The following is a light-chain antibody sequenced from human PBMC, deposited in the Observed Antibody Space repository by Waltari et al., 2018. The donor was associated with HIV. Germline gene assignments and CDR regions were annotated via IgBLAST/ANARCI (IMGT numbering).Light chain of an antibody. CDR2: EVS. J-gene: IGLJ3*02. CDR3: CSYASTSSYVM. V-gene: IGLV2-23*02. CDR1: SSDVGIYNL. Sequence: QSALTQPASVSGSPGQSITIPCTGTSSDVGIYNLFSWYQQYPGKAPKLIIYEVSQRPSGVSNRFSGSKSGNTASLTISGLQAEDEADYYCCSYASTSSYVMFGGGTKLTVL.